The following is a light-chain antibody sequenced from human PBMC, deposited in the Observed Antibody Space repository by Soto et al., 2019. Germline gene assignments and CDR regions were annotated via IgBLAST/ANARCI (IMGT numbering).Light chain of an antibody. Sequence: QPVLTQPASVSGSPGQSITISCTGTSSDVGGYDYVSWYQQHPGKAPKLMIYEVSNRPSGVSNRFYGSKSGNTASLTISGLQAEDEADYYCSSYTSRSTRVFGGGTKVTVL. J-gene: IGLJ2*01. V-gene: IGLV2-14*01. CDR1: SSDVGGYDY. CDR3: SSYTSRSTRV. CDR2: EVS.